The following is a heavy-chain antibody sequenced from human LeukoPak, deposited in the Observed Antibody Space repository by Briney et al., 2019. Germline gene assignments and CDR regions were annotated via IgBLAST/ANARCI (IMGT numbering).Heavy chain of an antibody. D-gene: IGHD5-18*01. CDR3: ARELRIVDTTMLNYYYYYYMDV. J-gene: IGHJ6*03. V-gene: IGHV3-53*01. CDR1: GFTVSNNY. CDR2: IYSGATT. Sequence: GGSLRLSCAASGFTVSNNYMNWVRQAPGKGLEWVSGIYSGATTYCADSVKGRFTISRDNSKNTLSLQMNSLRAEDTAVYYCARELRIVDTTMLNYYYYYYMDVWGKGTTVTVSS.